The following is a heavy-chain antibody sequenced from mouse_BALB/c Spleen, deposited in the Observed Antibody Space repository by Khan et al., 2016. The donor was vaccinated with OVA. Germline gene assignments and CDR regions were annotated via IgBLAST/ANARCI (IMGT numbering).Heavy chain of an antibody. Sequence: QVQLKESGPGLVAPSQSLSITCTISGFSLTTYGIHWVRQPPGKGLEWLVVIWSDGSTTYNSTLQSRLSINKDSSKSHVFFKMNSLQTDDTAIYYCARQPYYHYYIMDYWGQGTSVTVSS. D-gene: IGHD2-10*01. CDR1: GFSLTTYG. CDR2: IWSDGST. CDR3: ARQPYYHYYIMDY. V-gene: IGHV2-6-1*01. J-gene: IGHJ4*01.